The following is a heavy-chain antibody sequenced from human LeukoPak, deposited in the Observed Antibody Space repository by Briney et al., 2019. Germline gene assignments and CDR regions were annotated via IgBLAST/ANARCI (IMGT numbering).Heavy chain of an antibody. J-gene: IGHJ4*02. CDR3: AKDNERRPKHIVVVIANQWDY. CDR1: GFTFSIYA. D-gene: IGHD2-21*01. Sequence: GGSLRLSCAASGFTFSIYAMSWVRQAPGKGLEWVSAITASGHTTYYADSVKGRFTISRDNSKNTLYLQMNSLRAEDAAVYYCAKDNERRPKHIVVVIANQWDYWGQGTLVTVSS. CDR2: ITASGHTT. V-gene: IGHV3-23*01.